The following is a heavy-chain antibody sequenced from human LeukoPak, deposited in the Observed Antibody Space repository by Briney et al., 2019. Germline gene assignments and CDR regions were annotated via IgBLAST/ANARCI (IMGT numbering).Heavy chain of an antibody. V-gene: IGHV4-34*01. CDR2: INHSGST. Sequence: PSETLSLTCAVYGGSFSGYYWSWIRQPPGKGLEWIGEINHSGSTNYNPSLKSRVTISVDTSKNQFSLKLSSVTAADTAVYYCARGRQPLLYPRYFDYWGQGTLVTVSS. CDR1: GGSFSGYY. D-gene: IGHD2-2*02. CDR3: ARGRQPLLYPRYFDY. J-gene: IGHJ4*02.